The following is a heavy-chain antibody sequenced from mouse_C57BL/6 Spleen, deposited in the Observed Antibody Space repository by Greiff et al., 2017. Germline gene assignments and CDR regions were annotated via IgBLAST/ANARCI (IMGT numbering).Heavy chain of an antibody. CDR1: GFTFSDYG. CDR2: ISSGSSTI. D-gene: IGHD2-10*01. V-gene: IGHV5-17*01. J-gene: IGHJ4*01. CDR3: APSYPYYAMDY. Sequence: EVKLMESGGGLVKPGGSLKLSCAASGFTFSDYGMHWVRQAPEKGLEWVAYISSGSSTIYYADTVKGRFTISRDNAKNTLFLQMTSLRSEDTAMYYCAPSYPYYAMDYWGQGTSVTVSS.